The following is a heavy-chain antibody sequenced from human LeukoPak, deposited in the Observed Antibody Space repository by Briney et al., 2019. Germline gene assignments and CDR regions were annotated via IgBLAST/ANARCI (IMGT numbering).Heavy chain of an antibody. CDR3: ARGSGRHDY. J-gene: IGHJ4*02. V-gene: IGHV4-4*02. Sequence: SGTLSLTCAVSGGSISSSNWWSWVRQPPGKGLEWIGEIYNSGSTNYNPSLKSRVTISVDKSNNQFSLKLSSVTAADTAIYYCARGSGRHDYWGQGTLVTVSS. D-gene: IGHD3-10*01. CDR2: IYNSGST. CDR1: GGSISSSNW.